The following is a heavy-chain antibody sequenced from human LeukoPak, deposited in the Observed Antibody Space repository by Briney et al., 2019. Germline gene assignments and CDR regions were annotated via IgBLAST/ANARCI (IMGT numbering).Heavy chain of an antibody. J-gene: IGHJ5*02. Sequence: VASVKVSCKACGYTFSSYGISWVRQAPGQGLEWMGWISAYNGNTNYAQRLQGRITMTTDTSTSTVYMELRSLRSDDTAVYYCARVMVRGAFDPWGQGTLVTVSS. V-gene: IGHV1-18*01. CDR2: ISAYNGNT. CDR3: ARVMVRGAFDP. D-gene: IGHD3-10*01. CDR1: GYTFSSYG.